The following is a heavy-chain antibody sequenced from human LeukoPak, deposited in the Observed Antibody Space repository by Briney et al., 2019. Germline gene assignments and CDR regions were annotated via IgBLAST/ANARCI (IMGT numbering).Heavy chain of an antibody. CDR2: INPSGGST. CDR1: GYTFTSYY. CDR3: ARGAPRVVPAATPYNWFDP. J-gene: IGHJ5*02. D-gene: IGHD2-2*01. V-gene: IGHV1-46*01. Sequence: GASVKVSCKASGYTFTSYYMHWVRQAPGQGLEWMGIINPSGGSTSYAQKFQGRVTMTRDMSTSTVYMELSSLRSEDTAVYYCARGAPRVVPAATPYNWFDPWGQGTLVTVSS.